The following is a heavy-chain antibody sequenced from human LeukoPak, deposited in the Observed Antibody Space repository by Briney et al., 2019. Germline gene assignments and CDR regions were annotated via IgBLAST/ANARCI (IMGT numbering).Heavy chain of an antibody. Sequence: SVKVSCKASGVTFSSYAISWVRQAPGQGLEWMGGIIPILGTANYAQKFQGRVTITADKSTSTAYMELRSLRSEDTAVYYCARYYYDSNDYYYYMDVWGKGTTVTVSS. V-gene: IGHV1-69*06. D-gene: IGHD3-22*01. CDR1: GVTFSSYA. CDR2: IIPILGTA. J-gene: IGHJ6*03. CDR3: ARYYYDSNDYYYYMDV.